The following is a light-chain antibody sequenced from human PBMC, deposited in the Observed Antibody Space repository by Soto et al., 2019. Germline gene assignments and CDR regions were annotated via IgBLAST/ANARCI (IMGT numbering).Light chain of an antibody. CDR2: AAS. Sequence: DIQMTQSPSSLSASVGDRVTITCRASQAINNYLAWYQQKPGKVPTLLISAASTLQSGVPSRFSGSGSGTDVTLTISSLQPEDVATYYCQKFNAGPTFGGGTKEEI. CDR1: QAINNY. V-gene: IGKV1-27*01. J-gene: IGKJ4*02. CDR3: QKFNAGPT.